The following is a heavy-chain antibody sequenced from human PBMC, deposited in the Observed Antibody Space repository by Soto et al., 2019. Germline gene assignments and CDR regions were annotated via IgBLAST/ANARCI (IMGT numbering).Heavy chain of an antibody. CDR3: ARVSRYFDWLSELDS. V-gene: IGHV1-69*13. CDR2: IIPIFDTA. CDR1: GGTFSSYA. Sequence: SVKVSCKTSGGTFSSYAISWVRQAPGQGLEWMGGIIPIFDTANYAQKFQGRVTITADESTSTAYMELSSLRFEDTAVYYCARVSRYFDWLSELDSWGQGTLVTVSS. D-gene: IGHD3-9*01. J-gene: IGHJ4*02.